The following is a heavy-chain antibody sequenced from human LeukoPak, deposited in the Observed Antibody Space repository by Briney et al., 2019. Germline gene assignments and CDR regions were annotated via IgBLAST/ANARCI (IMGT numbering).Heavy chain of an antibody. CDR3: ARAILSDPKYYGMDV. CDR1: GFRFSDYG. D-gene: IGHD3-9*01. J-gene: IGHJ6*02. CDR2: INWNADST. Sequence: GGSLRLSCAASGFRFSDYGMSWVRQAPGKGLEWVSGINWNADSTGYADSVKGRFTISKDNAKNSLFLQMNSLRAEDTAMYYCARAILSDPKYYGMDVWGQGTTVTVSS. V-gene: IGHV3-20*04.